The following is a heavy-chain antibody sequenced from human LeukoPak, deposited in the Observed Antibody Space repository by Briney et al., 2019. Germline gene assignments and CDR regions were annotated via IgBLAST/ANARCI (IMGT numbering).Heavy chain of an antibody. J-gene: IGHJ4*02. Sequence: SVKVSCKASGGTFSSYAISWVRQAPGQGLEWMGGVIPIFGKANYAQKFQGRVTITTDESTSTAYMALSSLRSEDTAVYYCASSSLRGYSYGPKVYWGQGTLVTVSS. V-gene: IGHV1-69*05. CDR2: VIPIFGKA. D-gene: IGHD5-18*01. CDR3: ASSSLRGYSYGPKVY. CDR1: GGTFSSYA.